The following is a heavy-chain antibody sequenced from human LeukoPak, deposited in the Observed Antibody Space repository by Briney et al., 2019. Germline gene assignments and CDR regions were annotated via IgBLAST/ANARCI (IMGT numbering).Heavy chain of an antibody. CDR3: ARYVWGSYPTFEDY. CDR1: GGSISSYY. D-gene: IGHD3-16*02. CDR2: IYYSGST. J-gene: IGHJ4*02. Sequence: SETLSLTCTVSGGSISSYYWSWIRQPPGKGLEWIVYIYYSGSTNYNPSLKSLVAISLDTSKNQFSLKLSSVTAADTAVYYCARYVWGSYPTFEDYWGQGTLVTVSS. V-gene: IGHV4-59*01.